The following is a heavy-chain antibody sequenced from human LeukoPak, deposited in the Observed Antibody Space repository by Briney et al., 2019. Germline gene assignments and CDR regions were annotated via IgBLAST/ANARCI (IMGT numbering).Heavy chain of an antibody. D-gene: IGHD3-10*01. CDR1: GYTFTSYG. Sequence: GASVKVSCKASGYTFTSYGISWVRQAPGQGLEWMGWISAYNGNTNYAQKLQGRVTMTTDTSTSTAYMELSRLRSDDTAVYYCARLFYGSGSYAIDYWGQGTLVTVSS. J-gene: IGHJ4*02. CDR3: ARLFYGSGSYAIDY. CDR2: ISAYNGNT. V-gene: IGHV1-18*01.